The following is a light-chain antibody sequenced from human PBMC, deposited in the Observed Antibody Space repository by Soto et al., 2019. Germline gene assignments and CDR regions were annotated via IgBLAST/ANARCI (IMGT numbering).Light chain of an antibody. CDR3: AAWDDSRSGLGV. V-gene: IGLV1-47*01. Sequence: QSVLTQPPSASGTPGQRVTISCSGSSSNIGNNYVYWYQMLPGTAPKHLIYRNNQRPSAGPDRFSGSRSGTSASLAISGRRSEEEADYYCAAWDDSRSGLGVFGGGTKLTVL. J-gene: IGLJ3*02. CDR1: SSNIGNNY. CDR2: RNN.